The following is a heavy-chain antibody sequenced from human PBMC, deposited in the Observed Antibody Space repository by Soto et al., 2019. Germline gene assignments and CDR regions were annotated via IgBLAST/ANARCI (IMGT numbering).Heavy chain of an antibody. V-gene: IGHV3-74*01. J-gene: IGHJ6*02. CDR1: GFTFSNYW. CDR3: ARGNYYSMDV. CDR2: INSDGSTT. Sequence: PGGSLRLSCAATGFTFSNYWMHWVRQTPGKGLVWVSRINSDGSTTNYADSVKGRFTISRDSAKNTLYLQMNSLRAEDTAVYYCARGNYYSMDVWGQGTTVTVS.